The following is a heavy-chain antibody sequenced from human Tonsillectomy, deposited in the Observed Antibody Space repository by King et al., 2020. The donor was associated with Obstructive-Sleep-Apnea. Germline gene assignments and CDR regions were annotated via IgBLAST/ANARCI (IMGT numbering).Heavy chain of an antibody. Sequence: TLKESGPTLVKPTQTLTLTCTFSGFSLRTSGVGVGWIRQPPGKALEWLALLYWDDDKRYSPFLKSRLTITRNTSKNQVVLTMTNVDPVDTATYFCAHTPPPTATIYDYGMDVWGQGTTVTVSS. CDR2: LYWDDDK. V-gene: IGHV2-5*02. CDR1: GFSLRTSGVG. J-gene: IGHJ6*02. CDR3: AHTPPPTATIYDYGMDV. D-gene: IGHD5-12*01.